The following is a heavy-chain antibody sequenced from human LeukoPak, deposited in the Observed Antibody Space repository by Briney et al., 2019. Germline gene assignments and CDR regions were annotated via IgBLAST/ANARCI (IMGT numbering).Heavy chain of an antibody. Sequence: SSETLSLTCAVYGGSFSDYNWTWIRQPPGKGLEWIGEINPSGSPNYNPSLKSRVTISGDTSKNQFSLKMSSVTAADTAVYYCARGGGGWYGGHYFDYWGQGTLVTVSS. J-gene: IGHJ4*02. D-gene: IGHD6-19*01. V-gene: IGHV4-34*01. CDR1: GGSFSDYN. CDR2: INPSGSP. CDR3: ARGGGGWYGGHYFDY.